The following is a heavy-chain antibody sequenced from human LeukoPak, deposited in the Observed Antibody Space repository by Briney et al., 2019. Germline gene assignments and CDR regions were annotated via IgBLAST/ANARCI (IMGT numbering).Heavy chain of an antibody. J-gene: IGHJ4*02. CDR1: GFTFDDNG. CDR3: ARGTMIVVAAPVYYFDY. D-gene: IGHD3-22*01. CDR2: INWNGGST. V-gene: IGHV3-20*04. Sequence: GGSLRPSCEASGFTFDDNGMGWVRQAPGKGLDGVSGINWNGGSTGYADSVKGRFTISRDNAKNSLYLQMNSLRAEDTALYYCARGTMIVVAAPVYYFDYWGQGTLVTVSS.